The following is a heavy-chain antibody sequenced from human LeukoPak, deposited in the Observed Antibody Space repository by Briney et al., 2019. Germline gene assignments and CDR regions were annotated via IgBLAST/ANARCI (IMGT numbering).Heavy chain of an antibody. D-gene: IGHD3-3*01. V-gene: IGHV1-8*01. J-gene: IGHJ4*02. CDR3: ARGSVLRLLEWLLD. CDR1: GYTFTSYD. Sequence: ASVKVPCKASGYTFTSYDINWVRQATGQGLEWMGWMNPNSGNTGYAQKFQGRVTMTRNTSISTAYMELSSLRSEDTAVYYCARGSVLRLLEWLLDWGQGTLVTVSS. CDR2: MNPNSGNT.